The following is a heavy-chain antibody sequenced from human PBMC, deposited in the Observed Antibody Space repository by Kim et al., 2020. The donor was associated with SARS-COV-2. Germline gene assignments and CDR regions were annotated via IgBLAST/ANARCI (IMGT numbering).Heavy chain of an antibody. Sequence: NPSLKSRVTIAVDTSKNQFSLTLSSVTAADTAVYYCARPNTIFGVPSSFDPWGQGTLVTVSS. D-gene: IGHD3-3*01. J-gene: IGHJ5*02. V-gene: IGHV4-39*01. CDR3: ARPNTIFGVPSSFDP.